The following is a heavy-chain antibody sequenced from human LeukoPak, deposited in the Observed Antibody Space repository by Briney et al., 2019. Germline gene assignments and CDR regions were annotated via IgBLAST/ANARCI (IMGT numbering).Heavy chain of an antibody. CDR1: GFTFSSYS. D-gene: IGHD3-3*01. CDR2: ISSSSSYI. V-gene: IGHV3-21*01. CDR3: ARDRDSRGFLEWFHSHPPKQYGMDV. J-gene: IGHJ6*02. Sequence: KTGGSLRLSCSASGFTFSSYSMNWVRQAPGKGLEWVSSISSSSSYIYYADSVKGRFTISRDNAKNSLYLQMNSLRAEDTAVYYCARDRDSRGFLEWFHSHPPKQYGMDVWGQGTTVTVSS.